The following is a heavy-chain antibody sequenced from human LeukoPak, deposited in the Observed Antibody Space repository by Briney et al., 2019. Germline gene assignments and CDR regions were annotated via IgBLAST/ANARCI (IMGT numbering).Heavy chain of an antibody. CDR2: ISNSGSRI. Sequence: PGGSLRLSCAASGFTFNTYWMHWVRHAPGKGLVWVSYISNSGSRITYADSVKGRFTISRDNAKNTLYLQMNSLRAEDTAVYYCAFGTYSGYEWDYLGQGTLVTVSS. CDR1: GFTFNTYW. V-gene: IGHV3-74*01. J-gene: IGHJ4*02. D-gene: IGHD5-12*01. CDR3: AFGTYSGYEWDY.